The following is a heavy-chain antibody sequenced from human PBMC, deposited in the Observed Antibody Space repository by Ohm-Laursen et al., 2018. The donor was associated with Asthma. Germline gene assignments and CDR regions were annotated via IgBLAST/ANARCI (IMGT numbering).Heavy chain of an antibody. CDR2: ISTASSFI. Sequence: SLRLSCTASGFTFSSYWMNWVRQIPGKGLEWVASISTASSFIYYADSVRGRFPTSRDNARNSVYLQMNSLRAEDTALYYCARIGPEWELPGREYSLHHWGEGTLVTVSS. CDR1: GFTFSSYW. D-gene: IGHD1-26*01. V-gene: IGHV3-21*01. J-gene: IGHJ1*01. CDR3: ARIGPEWELPGREYSLHH.